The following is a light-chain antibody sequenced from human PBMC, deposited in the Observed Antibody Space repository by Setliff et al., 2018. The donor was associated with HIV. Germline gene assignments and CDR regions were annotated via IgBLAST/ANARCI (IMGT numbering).Light chain of an antibody. CDR3: CSYAGSHAWV. J-gene: IGLJ1*01. CDR2: DVI. V-gene: IGLV2-14*03. CDR1: LSDVGGYYY. Sequence: QSALTQPASVSGSPGQSITISCTGSLSDVGGYYYVSWYQQYPGKAPKVIISDVIKLPSGVTDRFSGSKSGNTAYLTISGIQAEDEADYYCCSYAGSHAWVFRPGTKVTVL.